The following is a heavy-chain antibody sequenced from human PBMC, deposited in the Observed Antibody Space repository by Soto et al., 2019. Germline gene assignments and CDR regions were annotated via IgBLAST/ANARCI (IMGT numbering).Heavy chain of an antibody. J-gene: IGHJ5*02. CDR3: VARETVVNSHCFDP. V-gene: IGHV4-38-2*02. D-gene: IGHD1-1*01. CDR1: GYSINSGYI. CDR2: RYSTGTT. Sequence: SETLSLTCTVSGYSINSGYIWGWVRRPPGQGLEWIGSRYSTGTTYYNPSLSRRVKMSVDTSKNQLSLVLRSVTAADTAVYYRVARETVVNSHCFDPWGQGTQVTVSS.